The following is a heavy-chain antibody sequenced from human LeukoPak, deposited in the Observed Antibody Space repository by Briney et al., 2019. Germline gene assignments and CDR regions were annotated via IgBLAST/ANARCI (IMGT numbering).Heavy chain of an antibody. V-gene: IGHV4-59*08. J-gene: IGHJ4*02. D-gene: IGHD2-15*01. Sequence: PSDTLSLTCTVSGGSISSYYWSWIRQPPGKGMEWIGFIYYSGSTHYNPSLKSRVTLSVDTSKNKFSLRLSSVTAADTAVYYCARHHIQPLHYFDYWGQGALVPVSS. CDR2: IYYSGST. CDR1: GGSISSYY. CDR3: ARHHIQPLHYFDY.